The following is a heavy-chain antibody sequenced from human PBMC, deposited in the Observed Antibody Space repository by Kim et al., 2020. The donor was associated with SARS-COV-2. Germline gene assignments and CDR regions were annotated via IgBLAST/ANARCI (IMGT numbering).Heavy chain of an antibody. D-gene: IGHD2-2*01. J-gene: IGHJ4*02. CDR3: ATDRGSSTRPTLDY. V-gene: IGHV1-24*01. Sequence: AQKFQDRVTMTEDTSTDTAYMELSSLRSEDTAVYYCATDRGSSTRPTLDYWGQGTLVTVSS.